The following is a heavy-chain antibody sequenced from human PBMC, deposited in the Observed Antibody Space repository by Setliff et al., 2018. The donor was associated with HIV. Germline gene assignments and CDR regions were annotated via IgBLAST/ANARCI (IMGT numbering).Heavy chain of an antibody. J-gene: IGHJ3*02. CDR3: ARSQETSVAATEI. Sequence: PSETLSLTCTVSGASISDGTFYWSWIRQPAGKGLEWIGHLYIRTGTTNYSPSLKGRVTISLDTSNNQFSLSLSSVTAPDTAVYFCARSQETSVAATEIWGQGTMVTVS. D-gene: IGHD2-15*01. V-gene: IGHV4-61*09. CDR2: LYIRTGTT. CDR1: GASISDGTFY.